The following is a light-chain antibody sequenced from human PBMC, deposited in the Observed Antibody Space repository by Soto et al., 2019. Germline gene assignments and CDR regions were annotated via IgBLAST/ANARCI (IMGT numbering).Light chain of an antibody. CDR2: ATS. J-gene: IGKJ1*01. Sequence: EILMTQSPATLPVSPGDSATLSCRASRSVDTDLAWYQQKPGQAPRLLVFATSARATGVPDRFRGSRSGTDFPLTISSLQPEDSATYYCHQYYNRPPWTFGQGTKVEI. V-gene: IGKV3-15*01. CDR3: HQYYNRPPWT. CDR1: RSVDTD.